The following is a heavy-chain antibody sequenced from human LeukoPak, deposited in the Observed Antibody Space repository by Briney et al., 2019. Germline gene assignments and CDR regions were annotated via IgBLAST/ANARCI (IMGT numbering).Heavy chain of an antibody. CDR2: IYYSGNT. V-gene: IGHV4-59*08. CDR1: GGSISSYY. CDR3: ASGGDNEVLTGYYELDWFDP. D-gene: IGHD3-9*01. J-gene: IGHJ5*02. Sequence: SETLSLTCTVSGGSISSYYWSWIRQPPGKGLEWIGYIYYSGNTYYNPSVKSRVTISVDTSTNQFSLNLTSVTAADTAVYYCASGGDNEVLTGYYELDWFDPWGQGLLVTVSS.